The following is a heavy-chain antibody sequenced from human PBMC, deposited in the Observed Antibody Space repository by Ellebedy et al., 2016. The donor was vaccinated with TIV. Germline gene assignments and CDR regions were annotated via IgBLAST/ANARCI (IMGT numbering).Heavy chain of an antibody. D-gene: IGHD3-22*01. CDR2: TNNVITS. V-gene: IGHV3-66*01. Sequence: PGGSLRLSCAASGFTVSNNYMTWVRQAPGKGLAWVPLTNNVITSDYAESVRGRFTTSGDTSKNTLNLQMNSLRDEDTAVYYCARGISHYYDNNGPRAFDVWGQGTMVTV. CDR3: ARGISHYYDNNGPRAFDV. CDR1: GFTVSNNY. J-gene: IGHJ3*01.